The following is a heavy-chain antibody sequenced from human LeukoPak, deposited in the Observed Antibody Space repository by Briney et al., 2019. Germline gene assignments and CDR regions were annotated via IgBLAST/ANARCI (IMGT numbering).Heavy chain of an antibody. Sequence: SQTLSLTCTVSGGSISKDDYFWSWIRQHPGKGLEWIGYIYNSGSDYYNPSLKSRGTITVDTSKNQLSLKLSSVTAADTAVYYCARDRGGEIFDHWGQGTLVTVSS. CDR1: GGSISKDDYF. CDR3: ARDRGGEIFDH. J-gene: IGHJ4*02. D-gene: IGHD2-15*01. V-gene: IGHV4-31*03. CDR2: IYNSGSD.